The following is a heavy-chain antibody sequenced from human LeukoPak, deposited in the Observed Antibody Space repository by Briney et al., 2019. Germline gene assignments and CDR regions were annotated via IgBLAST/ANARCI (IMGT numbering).Heavy chain of an antibody. CDR3: ARVITIGQPPYYYMDV. Sequence: SVKVSCKASGGTFSSYAISWVRQAPGQGLEWMGGIIPLFGSLNYAQKFQGRVTITADESTTTAYMELSSLRSEDTAMYYCARVITIGQPPYYYMDVWGKGTTVSVSS. CDR2: IIPLFGSL. CDR1: GGTFSSYA. D-gene: IGHD3-10*01. V-gene: IGHV1-69*13. J-gene: IGHJ6*03.